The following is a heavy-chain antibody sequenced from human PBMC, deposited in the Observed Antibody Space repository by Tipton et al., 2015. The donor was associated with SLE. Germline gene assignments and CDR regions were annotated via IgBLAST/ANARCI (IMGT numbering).Heavy chain of an antibody. CDR3: ARDALNWGTYYHGIDV. CDR2: INYSGSI. D-gene: IGHD7-27*01. V-gene: IGHV4-39*07. CDR1: GDSVSSRNYY. J-gene: IGHJ6*01. Sequence: TLSLTCTDSGDSVSSRNYYWGWVRQPPGEGLEWIAYINYSGSIYYNPYLKSRVTISVDTSKNQVSLKLNSVTAADPAVYYCARDALNWGTYYHGIDVWGQGTTVTVSS.